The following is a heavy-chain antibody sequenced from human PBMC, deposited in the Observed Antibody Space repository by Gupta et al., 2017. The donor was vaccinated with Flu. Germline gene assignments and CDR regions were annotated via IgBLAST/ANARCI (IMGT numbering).Heavy chain of an antibody. J-gene: IGHJ4*02. CDR1: GFTFSTYG. V-gene: IGHV3-33*01. Sequence: AASGFTFSTYGMHWVRQAPGKGLEWVAVIWYDGSKEFYIDSVQGRFTISRDNSRNTLYLQMNSLRVEDTAVYYCASSLNAGFDYWGKGTRVTVSS. D-gene: IGHD2-8*01. CDR3: ASSLNAGFDY. CDR2: IWYDGSKE.